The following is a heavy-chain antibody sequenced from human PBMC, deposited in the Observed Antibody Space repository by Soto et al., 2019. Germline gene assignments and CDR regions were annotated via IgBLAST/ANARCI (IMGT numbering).Heavy chain of an antibody. CDR1: GFTFSSYW. D-gene: IGHD3-22*01. V-gene: IGHV3-74*01. CDR2: INSDGSST. J-gene: IGHJ4*02. Sequence: GGSLRLSCAASGFTFSSYWMHWVRQAPGKGLVWVSRINSDGSSTSYADSVKGRFTISRDNSKNTLYLQMNSLRAEDTAVYFCAKDTFYYDRSGYYTFDYWGQGTLVTVSS. CDR3: AKDTFYYDRSGYYTFDY.